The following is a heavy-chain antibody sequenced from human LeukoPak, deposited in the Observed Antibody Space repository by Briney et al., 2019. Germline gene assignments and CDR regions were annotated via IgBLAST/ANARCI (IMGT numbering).Heavy chain of an antibody. D-gene: IGHD5-18*01. CDR1: GYTFTGYY. CDR3: AREGDTATLPPLFDP. J-gene: IGHJ5*02. V-gene: IGHV1-2*06. Sequence: ASVKVSCKASGYTFTGYYMHWVRQAPAQGLEWMGRINPNTGGTIYAQKFQGRVTMTRDTSITTAYMELSRLRSDDTAVYYCAREGDTATLPPLFDPWGQGTLVTVSS. CDR2: INPNTGGT.